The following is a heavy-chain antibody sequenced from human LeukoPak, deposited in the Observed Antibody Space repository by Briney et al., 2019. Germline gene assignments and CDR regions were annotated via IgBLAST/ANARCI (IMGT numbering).Heavy chain of an antibody. CDR1: GYTFTSYG. J-gene: IGHJ6*02. Sequence: ASVKVSCKASGYTFTSYGISWVRQAPGQGLEWMGWISAYNGNTNYAQKLQGRVTMTTDTSTSTAYMELRSLRSDDTAVYYCARQQQLDLYYYYGMDVWGQGTTVTVSS. CDR2: ISAYNGNT. V-gene: IGHV1-18*01. CDR3: ARQQQLDLYYYYGMDV. D-gene: IGHD6-13*01.